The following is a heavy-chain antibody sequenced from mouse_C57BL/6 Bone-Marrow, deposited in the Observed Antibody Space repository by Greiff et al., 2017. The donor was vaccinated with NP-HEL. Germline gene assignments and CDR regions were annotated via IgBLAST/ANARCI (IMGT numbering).Heavy chain of an antibody. Sequence: QVQLQQSGAELVRPGASVKLSCKASGYTFTDYYINWVKQRPGQGLEWIARIYPGSGNTYYNEKFKGKATLTAEKSSSTAYMQLSSLTSEDSAVYFCAREGTTDSMDYWGQGTSVTVSS. V-gene: IGHV1-76*01. CDR1: GYTFTDYY. D-gene: IGHD1-1*01. J-gene: IGHJ4*01. CDR2: IYPGSGNT. CDR3: AREGTTDSMDY.